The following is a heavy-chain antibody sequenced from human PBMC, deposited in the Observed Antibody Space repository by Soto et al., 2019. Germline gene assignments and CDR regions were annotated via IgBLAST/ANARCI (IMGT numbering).Heavy chain of an antibody. CDR3: ARGYCSNGVCYRYIDL. CDR2: TRNKANSYTT. D-gene: IGHD2-8*01. J-gene: IGHJ2*01. CDR1: GFTFSDHY. V-gene: IGHV3-72*01. Sequence: GSLRLSCAASGFTFSDHYMDWVRQAPGKGLEWVGRTRNKANSYTTEYAASVKGRFTISRDDSKNSLYLQMNSLKTEDTAVYYCARGYCSNGVCYRYIDLWGRGTLVTVSS.